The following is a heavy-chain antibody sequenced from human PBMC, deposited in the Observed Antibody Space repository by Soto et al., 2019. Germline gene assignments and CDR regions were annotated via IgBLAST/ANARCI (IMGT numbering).Heavy chain of an antibody. CDR1: GFTFGDYW. D-gene: IGHD5-12*01. CDR2: LNGDGSSA. J-gene: IGHJ4*02. V-gene: IGHV3-74*01. CDR3: ARDSNRVATIDF. Sequence: EVQLVESGGGSVQPGGSLRLSCAASGFTFGDYWMHWVRQAPGKGLVWVSRLNGDGSSAAYADSVKGRFTISRGNAKNTLSLQMNSLRAEDTAVYFCARDSNRVATIDFWGQGTLVTVSS.